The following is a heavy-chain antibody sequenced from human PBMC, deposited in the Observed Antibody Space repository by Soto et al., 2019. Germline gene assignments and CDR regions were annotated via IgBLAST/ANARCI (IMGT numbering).Heavy chain of an antibody. CDR1: GFTFSHYW. J-gene: IGHJ5*02. D-gene: IGHD3-16*01. CDR2: INPAGTIT. CDR3: TSDTFGLRDT. Sequence: LRLSCAASGFTFSHYWMHWVRQTPGKGLVWVSRINPAGTITNYADSVEGRFTISRDNADSALFLQMNSLSAEDTAIYYCTSDTFGLRDTWGQGTLVTVSS. V-gene: IGHV3-74*01.